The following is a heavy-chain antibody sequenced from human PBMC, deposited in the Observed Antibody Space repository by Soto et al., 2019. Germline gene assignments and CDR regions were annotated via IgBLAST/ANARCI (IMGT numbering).Heavy chain of an antibody. V-gene: IGHV1-3*01. Sequence: ASLKVSCKASGYTFTSYAMHWVRQAPGQRLEWMGWINAGNGNTKYSQKFQGRVTITRDTSASTAYMELSSLRSEDTAVYYCARGPGYSYGYNWGQGTLVTVSS. CDR1: GYTFTSYA. J-gene: IGHJ4*02. D-gene: IGHD5-18*01. CDR3: ARGPGYSYGYN. CDR2: INAGNGNT.